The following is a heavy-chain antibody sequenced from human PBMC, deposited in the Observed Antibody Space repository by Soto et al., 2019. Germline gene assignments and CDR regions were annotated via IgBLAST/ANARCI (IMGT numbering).Heavy chain of an antibody. CDR3: ARGASSVTTFYFDL. J-gene: IGHJ2*01. D-gene: IGHD4-17*01. CDR2: INPGNGNT. Sequence: GASVKVSCKASGYTFTNYAMHWVRQAPGQRLEWMGWINPGNGNTKNSQKFQGRVTITRDTFASTAYMELSSLRSEDTAVYYCARGASSVTTFYFDLWGRGTLVTV. V-gene: IGHV1-3*01. CDR1: GYTFTNYA.